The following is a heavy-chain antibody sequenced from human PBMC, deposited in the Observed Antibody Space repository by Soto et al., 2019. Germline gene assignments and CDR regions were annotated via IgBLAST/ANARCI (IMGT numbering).Heavy chain of an antibody. CDR3: ARDSNVGTNWFGP. J-gene: IGHJ5*02. V-gene: IGHV1-18*01. CDR1: GYTSINYG. CDR2: ISAYNGNT. Sequence: QVQLVQSGGEVKKPGASVKVSCKASGYTSINYGISWVQQAPGQGLEWMGWISAYNGNTRYAQKFQGRVTMTTDTSTSTAYMELRSLRSDDTAVYYCARDSNVGTNWFGPWGQGTLVTVSS. D-gene: IGHD1-26*01.